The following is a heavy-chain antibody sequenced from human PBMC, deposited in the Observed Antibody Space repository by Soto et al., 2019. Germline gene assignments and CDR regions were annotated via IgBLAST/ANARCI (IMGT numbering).Heavy chain of an antibody. CDR3: ARRARPDFYYMDV. CDR1: GFTLRGYA. V-gene: IGHV3-64*01. CDR2: ISSNGVGT. Sequence: GESLKISCAASGFTLRGYAMDWVRQAPGKGLEYVSGISSNGVGTYYANSVQGRFTISRDNSKNTVYLQMGSLRPEDMAVYYCARRARPDFYYMDVWGKGTTVTAP. J-gene: IGHJ6*03. D-gene: IGHD6-6*01.